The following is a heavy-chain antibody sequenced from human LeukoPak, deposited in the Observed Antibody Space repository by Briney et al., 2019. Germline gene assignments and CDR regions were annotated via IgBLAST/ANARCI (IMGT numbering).Heavy chain of an antibody. CDR1: GFTFRSYS. CDR3: AREVVGAIRGVDAFDI. J-gene: IGHJ3*02. CDR2: ISSSSSYI. Sequence: GGSLRLSCAASGFTFRSYSMNWVRQAPGKGLEWVSSISSSSSYIYYADSVKGRFTISRDNAKNSLYLQMNSLRAEDTAVYYCAREVVGAIRGVDAFDIWGQGTMVTVSS. D-gene: IGHD1-26*01. V-gene: IGHV3-21*01.